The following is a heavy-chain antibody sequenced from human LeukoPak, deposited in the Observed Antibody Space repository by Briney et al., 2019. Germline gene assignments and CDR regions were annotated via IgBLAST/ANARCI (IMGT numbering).Heavy chain of an antibody. Sequence: PGRSLRLSCVASGFTFDDYAMHWVRQAPGKGLEWVSGISWNSGSIGYADSVKGRLTISRDNAKNSLYLQMNSLRAEDTAVYYCAKGSLGSWYYFDYWGQGTLVTVSS. CDR1: GFTFDDYA. CDR2: ISWNSGSI. V-gene: IGHV3-9*01. CDR3: AKGSLGSWYYFDY. D-gene: IGHD6-13*01. J-gene: IGHJ4*02.